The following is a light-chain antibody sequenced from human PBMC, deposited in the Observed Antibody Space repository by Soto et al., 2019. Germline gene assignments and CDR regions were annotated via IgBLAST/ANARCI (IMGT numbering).Light chain of an antibody. Sequence: QSVLTQPPSASGTPGQRVTISCSGSSSNIGSNTVNWYQQLPGTAPKLLIYNNNQRPSGVPDRFSGSKSGTSASLAISGLPSEDEADYYCAAWDDSLNGYVFGTGTKVTVL. V-gene: IGLV1-44*01. CDR2: NNN. CDR3: AAWDDSLNGYV. J-gene: IGLJ1*01. CDR1: SSNIGSNT.